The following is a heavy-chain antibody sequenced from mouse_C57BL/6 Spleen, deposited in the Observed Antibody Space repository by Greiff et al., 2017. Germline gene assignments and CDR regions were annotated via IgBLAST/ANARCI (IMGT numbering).Heavy chain of an antibody. CDR2: IDPSDSYT. Sequence: VQLQQPGAELVMPGASVKLSCKASGYTFTSYWMPWVTQRPGQGLEWIGEIDPSDSYTNYNQKFKGKSTLTVDKSSSSTYRQLSSLTSEDSAVYYCARSLDSSGYFDYWGQGTTLTVSS. CDR3: ARSLDSSGYFDY. CDR1: GYTFTSYW. V-gene: IGHV1-69*01. J-gene: IGHJ2*01. D-gene: IGHD3-2*02.